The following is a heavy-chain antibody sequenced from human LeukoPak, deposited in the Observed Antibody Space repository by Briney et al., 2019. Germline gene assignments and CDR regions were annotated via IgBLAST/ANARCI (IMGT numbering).Heavy chain of an antibody. CDR2: IWYDGSNK. Sequence: GGSLRLSCAASGFTFSSYGMHWVRQAPGKGLEWVAVIWYDGSNKYYADSVKGRFTISRDNAESSLYLQMNSLRAEDTAVYYCARGMTVAANWFDSWGQGTLVTVSS. CDR1: GFTFSSYG. D-gene: IGHD6-19*01. V-gene: IGHV3-33*01. CDR3: ARGMTVAANWFDS. J-gene: IGHJ5*01.